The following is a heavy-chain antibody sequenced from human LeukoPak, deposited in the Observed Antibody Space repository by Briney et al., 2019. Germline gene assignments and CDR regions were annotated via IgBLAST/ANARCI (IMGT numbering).Heavy chain of an antibody. CDR2: IYYTGDT. V-gene: IGHV4-39*01. CDR1: GGSISSSSNY. Sequence: PSETLSLTCSVSGGSISSSSNYWGWIRQPPGKGLEWIGSIYYTGDTYYNPSLRSRVIISVDTSKNQFSLKLSSVTAADTAVYYCARLGLGSSRDYWGQGTLVTVSS. D-gene: IGHD6-6*01. J-gene: IGHJ4*02. CDR3: ARLGLGSSRDY.